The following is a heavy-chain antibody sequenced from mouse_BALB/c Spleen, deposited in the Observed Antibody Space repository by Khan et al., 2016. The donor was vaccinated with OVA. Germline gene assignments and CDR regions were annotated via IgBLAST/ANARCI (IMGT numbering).Heavy chain of an antibody. D-gene: IGHD2-1*01. J-gene: IGHJ4*01. CDR2: IWSDGST. Sequence: QIQLVQSGPGLVAPSQSLSITCTISGFSLTSYGVHWVRQPPGKGLEWLVVIWSDGSTTYNSALKSRLSISKDNSKSQVFLKMNSLQTDDTAMYYCARHEGNRYYYAMDYWGQGTSVTVSS. CDR1: GFSLTSYG. V-gene: IGHV2-6-1*01. CDR3: ARHEGNRYYYAMDY.